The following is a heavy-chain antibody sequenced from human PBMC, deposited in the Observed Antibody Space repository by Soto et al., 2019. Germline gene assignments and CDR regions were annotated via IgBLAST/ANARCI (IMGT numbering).Heavy chain of an antibody. Sequence: AAVKVSYKASGGTFSSYAISWVRQAPGQGLEWMGGIIPIFGTANYAQKFQGRVTNTADESTSTAYMELCCLRSGDAAVYYCAVWGVGGVPIWGGYYYGMDVWGQGTTVTVSS. D-gene: IGHD3-16*01. V-gene: IGHV1-69*13. J-gene: IGHJ6*02. CDR1: GGTFSSYA. CDR2: IIPIFGTA. CDR3: AVWGVGGVPIWGGYYYGMDV.